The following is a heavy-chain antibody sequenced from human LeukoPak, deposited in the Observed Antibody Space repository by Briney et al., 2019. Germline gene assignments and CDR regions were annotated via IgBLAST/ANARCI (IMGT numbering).Heavy chain of an antibody. J-gene: IGHJ4*02. V-gene: IGHV4-31*03. Sequence: SATLSLTCTVSGGSISSGGYYWSWIRQHPGKGLEWIGYIYYSGSTYYNPSLKSRVTISVDTSKNQFSLKLSSVTAADTAVYYCARGRYGDYYFDYWGQGTLVTVSS. CDR2: IYYSGST. CDR1: GGSISSGGYY. D-gene: IGHD4-17*01. CDR3: ARGRYGDYYFDY.